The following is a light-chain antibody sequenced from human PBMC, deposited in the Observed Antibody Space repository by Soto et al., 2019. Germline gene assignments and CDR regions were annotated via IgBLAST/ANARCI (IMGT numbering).Light chain of an antibody. CDR2: VAS. J-gene: IGKJ2*02. CDR1: QSISSR. V-gene: IGKV1-5*01. CDR3: QQYTSSAGT. Sequence: EIQMTQSPATLSASLGDRVTITCRASQSISSRLAWYQQKPAGAPKLLIYVASSLESGVPSRFSGSGSGTEFTLTISSLQPDDFAIYYCQQYTSSAGTFGQGTKLAIK.